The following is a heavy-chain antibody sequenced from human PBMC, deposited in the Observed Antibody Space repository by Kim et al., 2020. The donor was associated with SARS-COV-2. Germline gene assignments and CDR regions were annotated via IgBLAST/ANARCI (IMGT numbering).Heavy chain of an antibody. CDR2: NK. V-gene: IGHV3-30*02. CDR3: VKSIVGAHFDP. J-gene: IGHJ5*02. Sequence: NKYTADTVEGRFTISRENTKNTMYLQMNSLRAEDTAVYYCVKSIVGAHFDPWGQGTLVTVSS. D-gene: IGHD1-26*01.